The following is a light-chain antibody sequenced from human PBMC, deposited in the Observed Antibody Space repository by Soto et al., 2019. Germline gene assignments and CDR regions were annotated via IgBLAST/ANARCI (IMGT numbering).Light chain of an antibody. CDR1: QSVASTY. CDR3: QQYGHSPRT. J-gene: IGKJ1*01. CDR2: GAS. V-gene: IGKV3-20*01. Sequence: EIVLTQSPGTLSLSPGERATLSCRASQSVASTYLAWYQQKPGQAPRLVVYGASSRATGIPDRFSGSGSGTDFTLTISRLEPEDFAVYYCQQYGHSPRTFGRGTKVEI.